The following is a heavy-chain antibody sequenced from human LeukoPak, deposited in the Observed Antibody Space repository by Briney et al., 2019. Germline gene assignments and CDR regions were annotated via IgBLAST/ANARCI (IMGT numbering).Heavy chain of an antibody. CDR3: ARPGEGFDY. J-gene: IGHJ4*02. V-gene: IGHV3-74*01. Sequence: GGSLRLSCAASGFSFSSYWMHWVRQAPGEGLVWVSRVNSDGSITTYADSVKGRFTISRDNAKNTLYLQMNSLRAEDTAMYYCARPGEGFDYWGQGTLVTVSS. D-gene: IGHD3-10*01. CDR1: GFSFSSYW. CDR2: VNSDGSIT.